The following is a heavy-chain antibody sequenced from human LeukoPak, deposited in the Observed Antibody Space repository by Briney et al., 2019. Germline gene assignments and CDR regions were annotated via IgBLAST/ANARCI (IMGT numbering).Heavy chain of an antibody. CDR1: GDSVSSNSAA. CDR3: ARVMCPWYSSGWYYFDY. J-gene: IGHJ4*02. CDR2: TYYRSKWYN. V-gene: IGHV6-1*01. Sequence: SQTLSLTCAISGDSVSSNSAAWNWIRQSPSRGLEWLGRTYYRSKWYNDYAVSVKSRITINPDTSKNQFSLQLNSVTPEDTAVYYCARVMCPWYSSGWYYFDYWGQGTLVTASS. D-gene: IGHD6-19*01.